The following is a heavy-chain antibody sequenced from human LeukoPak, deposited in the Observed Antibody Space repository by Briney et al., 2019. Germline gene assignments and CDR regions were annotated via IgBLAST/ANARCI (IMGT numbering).Heavy chain of an antibody. CDR2: IYHSGST. J-gene: IGHJ4*02. Sequence: SETLSLTCAVSGGSISSGGYSWSWIRQPPGKGLEWIGYIYHSGSTYYNPSLKSRVTISVDRSKNQFSLKLSSVTAADTAVYYCARGPYGDYGYFDYWGQGTLVTVSS. CDR1: GGSISSGGYS. CDR3: ARGPYGDYGYFDY. D-gene: IGHD4-17*01. V-gene: IGHV4-30-2*01.